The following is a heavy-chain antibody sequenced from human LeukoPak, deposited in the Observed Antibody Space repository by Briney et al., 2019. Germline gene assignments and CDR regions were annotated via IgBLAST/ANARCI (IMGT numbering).Heavy chain of an antibody. J-gene: IGHJ3*02. CDR2: IYPGDSDT. V-gene: IGHV5-51*01. CDR1: GYTFTNSW. Sequence: GESLKISCKGSGYTFTNSWIGWVRQMPGKGLEWMGIIYPGDSDTRYSPSFQGQVTISADKSISTAYLQWSSLKASDTAMYYCARLQAGTTVGDAFDIWGQGTMVTVSS. CDR3: ARLQAGTTVGDAFDI. D-gene: IGHD1-1*01.